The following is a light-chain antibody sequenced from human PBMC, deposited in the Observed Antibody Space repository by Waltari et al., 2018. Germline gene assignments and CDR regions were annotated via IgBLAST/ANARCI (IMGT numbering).Light chain of an antibody. CDR1: QSIRGA. Sequence: EIVLTQSPGTLSLSPGERATLSCRASQSIRGALAWYQQKPGQAPRLLIYGASNRATGIPDRVRGSGAGTEFSPTVSRLEPEDFAVYYCQHYVRLPVTFGQGTRVEI. V-gene: IGKV3-20*01. CDR2: GAS. J-gene: IGKJ1*01. CDR3: QHYVRLPVT.